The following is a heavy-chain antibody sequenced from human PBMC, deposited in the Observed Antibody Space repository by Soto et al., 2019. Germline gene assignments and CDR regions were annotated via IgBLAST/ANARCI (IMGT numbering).Heavy chain of an antibody. V-gene: IGHV1-18*01. CDR1: GYTFTSFG. D-gene: IGHD3-22*01. J-gene: IGHJ4*02. CDR3: ARGSGTYYYDSSGYYDFDY. CDR2: ISAYNGNT. Sequence: QVQLVQSGAEVKKPGASVKVSCKASGYTFTSFGISWVRQATGQGLEWMGWISAYNGNTNYAQKVQGRVTMTTDTSTSTAYMELRSLRSDDTAVYYCARGSGTYYYDSSGYYDFDYWGQGTLVTVSS.